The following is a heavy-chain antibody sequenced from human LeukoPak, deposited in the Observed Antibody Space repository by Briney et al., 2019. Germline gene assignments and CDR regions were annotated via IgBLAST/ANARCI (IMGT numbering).Heavy chain of an antibody. V-gene: IGHV3-33*01. CDR2: IWNDGSNK. D-gene: IGHD3-10*01. J-gene: IGHJ4*02. CDR3: ARSLWFGELPYYFDY. CDR1: GFTFSTYG. Sequence: GRSLRLSCAASGFTFSTYGIHWVRQAPGKGLEWVAVIWNDGSNKFYADSVKGRFTISRDNSKNTLYLQMNSLRAEDTAVYYCARSLWFGELPYYFDYWGQGTLVTVSS.